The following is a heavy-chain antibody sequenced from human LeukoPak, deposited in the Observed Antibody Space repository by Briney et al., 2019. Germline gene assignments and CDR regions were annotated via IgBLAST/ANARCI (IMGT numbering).Heavy chain of an antibody. CDR1: GYTFTSYY. J-gene: IGHJ3*02. CDR3: ARLTVDTVDPYAFDI. Sequence: VASVKVSCKASGYTFTSYYMHWVRQAPGQGLEWMGIINPSGGSTSYAQKFQGRVTMTRDMSTSTVYMELSSLRSEDTAVYYCARLTVDTVDPYAFDIWGQGTMVTVSS. CDR2: INPSGGST. V-gene: IGHV1-46*01. D-gene: IGHD6-19*01.